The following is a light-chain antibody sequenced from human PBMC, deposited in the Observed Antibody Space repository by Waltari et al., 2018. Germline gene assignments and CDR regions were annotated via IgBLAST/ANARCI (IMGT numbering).Light chain of an antibody. V-gene: IGKV1-9*01. CDR3: QQLKAYPLT. CDR1: QGISSY. J-gene: IGKJ3*01. CDR2: AAS. Sequence: IQLTQSPSSLSASVGDRVTITCRASQGISSYLAWYQQKPGKAPTLLIYAASTLQSGVPSRFSGSGSGTDFTLTISSLQPEDSATYYCQQLKAYPLTFGPGTKVDIK.